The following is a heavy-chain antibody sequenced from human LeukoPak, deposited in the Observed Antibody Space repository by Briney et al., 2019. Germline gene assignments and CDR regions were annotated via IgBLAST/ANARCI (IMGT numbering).Heavy chain of an antibody. D-gene: IGHD3-10*01. V-gene: IGHV3-23*01. J-gene: IGHJ4*02. Sequence: GGPLRLSCAASGFTFSSYAVSWVRQAPGKGLEWVSAISGSADRTYYADSVKGRFTISRDNSKNTLYLQMNSLRPEDTAIYYCAKESPYGSGSRNYYFHYWGQGTLVTVSS. CDR2: ISGSADRT. CDR1: GFTFSSYA. CDR3: AKESPYGSGSRNYYFHY.